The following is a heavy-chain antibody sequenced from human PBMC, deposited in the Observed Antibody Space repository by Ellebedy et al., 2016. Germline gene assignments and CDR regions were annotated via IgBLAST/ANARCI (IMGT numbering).Heavy chain of an antibody. Sequence: ASVKVSCKASGYTFSNYAINWVRQVPGQGPEWMGWIDTRTGKATYAQGFTGRFVFSMDTSVSTAYLQITSLKAEDTAIYYCATIRRLEYHFDFWGQGTLVTVSS. J-gene: IGHJ4*02. D-gene: IGHD3-3*01. CDR1: GYTFSNYA. CDR3: ATIRRLEYHFDF. V-gene: IGHV7-4-1*02. CDR2: IDTRTGKA.